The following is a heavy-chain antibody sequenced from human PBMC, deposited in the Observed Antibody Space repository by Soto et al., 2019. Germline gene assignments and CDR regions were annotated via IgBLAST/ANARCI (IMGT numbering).Heavy chain of an antibody. CDR2: LSGSGGTT. CDR1: GFTFSSYA. CDR3: AKVVTMIKVVNAFDI. Sequence: GGSLRLSCAASGFTFSSYAMSWVRQTPGKGLEWVSTLSGSGGTTFYADSVKGRFTISRDNSKNTLYLKMNSLRAEDTAAYYCAKVVTMIKVVNAFDIWGQGTMVTVSS. J-gene: IGHJ3*02. D-gene: IGHD3-22*01. V-gene: IGHV3-23*01.